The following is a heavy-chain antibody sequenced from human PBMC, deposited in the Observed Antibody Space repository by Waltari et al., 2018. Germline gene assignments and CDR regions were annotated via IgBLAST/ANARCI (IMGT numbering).Heavy chain of an antibody. J-gene: IGHJ3*02. CDR3: ARDQPLTYHYGSGSNNAFDI. D-gene: IGHD3-10*01. Sequence: QVQLVESGGGVVQPGRSLRLSCAASGFTFSSYAMHWVRQAPGKGLDWVAVISYDGSNKYYADSVKGRFTISRDNSKNTLYLQMNSLRAEDTAVYYCARDQPLTYHYGSGSNNAFDIWGQGTMVTVSS. CDR2: ISYDGSNK. CDR1: GFTFSSYA. V-gene: IGHV3-30*04.